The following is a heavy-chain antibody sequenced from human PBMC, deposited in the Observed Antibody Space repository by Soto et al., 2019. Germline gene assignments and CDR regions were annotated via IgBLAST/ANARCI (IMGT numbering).Heavy chain of an antibody. V-gene: IGHV3-9*01. CDR2: IHWNSGIT. J-gene: IGHJ5*02. CDR1: GFTFDDYA. D-gene: IGHD3-10*01. Sequence: EVQLVESGGGLVQPGRSLRLSCAASGFTFDDYAMHWVRQAPGKGLEWVSGIHWNSGITGYADSVRGRFTISRDNAKNALYLEMNSLRGEDTALYHCVKTTGGTGGDNFDPWGQGTLVTVSS. CDR3: VKTTGGTGGDNFDP.